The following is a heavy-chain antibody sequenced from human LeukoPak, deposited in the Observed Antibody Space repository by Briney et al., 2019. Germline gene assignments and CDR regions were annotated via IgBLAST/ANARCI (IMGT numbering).Heavy chain of an antibody. J-gene: IGHJ4*02. D-gene: IGHD1-1*01. V-gene: IGHV3-21*01. Sequence: GGSLRLSCAASGFTFSSYSMNWVRQAPGKGLEWVSSISSSSSYINYADSVKGRFTISRDNAKNSLYLQMNSLRAEDTAVYYCARHRTPHKLDYWGQGTLVTVSS. CDR2: ISSSSSYI. CDR1: GFTFSSYS. CDR3: ARHRTPHKLDY.